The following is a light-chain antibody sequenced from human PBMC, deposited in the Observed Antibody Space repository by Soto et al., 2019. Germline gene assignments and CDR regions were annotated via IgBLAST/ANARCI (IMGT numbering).Light chain of an antibody. J-gene: IGKJ1*01. CDR3: QQYNNWPRA. V-gene: IGKV3-15*01. CDR2: DAS. CDR1: QSVSSN. Sequence: EIVMTQSPATLSMSPGERATLSCRASQSVSSNLAWYQQKPGQAPRLLIYDASSRAAGVPARFSGSGSGTEFTLIISSLQSEDFAVYYCQQYNNWPRAFGLGTKVDIK.